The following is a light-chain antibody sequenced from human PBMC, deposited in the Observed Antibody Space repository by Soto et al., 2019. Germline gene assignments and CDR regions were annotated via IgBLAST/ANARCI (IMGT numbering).Light chain of an antibody. CDR3: SSYTSSSAYV. Sequence: ALTQPASVSGSPGQSITISCTGTSSDVGGYNYVSWYQQHPGKAPELMIYEVSNRPSGVSNRFSGSKSGNTASLTISGLQAEDEADYYCSSYTSSSAYVFGTGTKVTVL. V-gene: IGLV2-14*01. J-gene: IGLJ1*01. CDR2: EVS. CDR1: SSDVGGYNY.